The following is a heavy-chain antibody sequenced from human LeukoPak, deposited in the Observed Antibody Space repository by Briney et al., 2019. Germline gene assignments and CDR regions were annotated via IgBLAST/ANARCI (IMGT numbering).Heavy chain of an antibody. Sequence: GGSLRLPCIASGFTFSTYWMTWVRQAPGQGLEWVANIKPDGGEKYFVDSVKGRFTISRDNAKNSLYLQMNSLRADDTAVYYCVRGSSGTVVRGVAWAWFDPWGQGTLVTVSS. D-gene: IGHD3-10*01. J-gene: IGHJ5*02. CDR2: IKPDGGEK. CDR3: VRGSSGTVVRGVAWAWFDP. CDR1: GFTFSTYW. V-gene: IGHV3-7*03.